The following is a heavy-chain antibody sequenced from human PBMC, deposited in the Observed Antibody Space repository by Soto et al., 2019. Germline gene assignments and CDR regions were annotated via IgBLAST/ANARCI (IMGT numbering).Heavy chain of an antibody. V-gene: IGHV1-69*06. J-gene: IGHJ6*02. D-gene: IGHD6-6*01. CDR1: GGTFSSYA. Sequence: VASVKVSCKASGGTFSSYAISWVLQAPGQGLEWMGGIIPIFGTANYAQKFQGRVTITADKSTSTAYMELSSLRSEDTAVYYCARGRSSSPFTPPYYYYYGMDVWGQGTTVTVSS. CDR3: ARGRSSSPFTPPYYYYYGMDV. CDR2: IIPIFGTA.